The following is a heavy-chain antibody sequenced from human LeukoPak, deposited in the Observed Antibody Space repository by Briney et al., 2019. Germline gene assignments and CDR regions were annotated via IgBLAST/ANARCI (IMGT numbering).Heavy chain of an antibody. J-gene: IGHJ4*02. CDR3: AKSPTIAARPYYFDY. D-gene: IGHD6-6*01. CDR1: GFTFSSYA. CDR2: ISGSGGST. Sequence: GGSLRLSCAASGFTFSSYAMSWVRQAPGKGLEWVSIISGSGGSTYYADSVKGRFTISRDTSKNTLYLQMNSLRAEDTAVYYCAKSPTIAARPYYFDYWGQGTLVTVSS. V-gene: IGHV3-23*01.